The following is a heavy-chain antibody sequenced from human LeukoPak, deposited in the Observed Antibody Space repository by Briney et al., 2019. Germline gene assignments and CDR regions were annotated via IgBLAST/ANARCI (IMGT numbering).Heavy chain of an antibody. CDR3: ARVRGVRNWFDP. V-gene: IGHV1-2*02. J-gene: IGHJ5*02. CDR1: GYTFTGYY. Sequence: GASVKVSCKASGYTFTGYYMHWVRQAPGQGLEWMGWINPNSGGTNYAQKFQDRVTMTRDTSISTAYMELSRLRSDDTAVYYCARVRGVRNWFDPWGQGTLVTVSS. CDR2: INPNSGGT.